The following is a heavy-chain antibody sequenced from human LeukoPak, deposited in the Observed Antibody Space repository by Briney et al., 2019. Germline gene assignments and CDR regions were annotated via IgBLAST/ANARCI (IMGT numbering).Heavy chain of an antibody. D-gene: IGHD3-22*01. CDR3: AGVTYYYDSSGYYPDY. CDR1: GFTFSSYS. V-gene: IGHV3-48*01. J-gene: IGHJ4*02. Sequence: GGSLRLSCAASGFTFSSYSMNWVRQAPGKGLEWVSYISSSSSTIYYADSVKGRFTISRDNAKNSLYLQMNSLRAEDTAVYYCAGVTYYYDSSGYYPDYWGQGTLVTVSS. CDR2: ISSSSSTI.